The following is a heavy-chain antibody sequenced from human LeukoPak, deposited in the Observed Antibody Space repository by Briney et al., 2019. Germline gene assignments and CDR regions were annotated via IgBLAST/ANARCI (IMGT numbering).Heavy chain of an antibody. V-gene: IGHV3-23*01. CDR1: GFTFSSYA. J-gene: IGHJ4*02. D-gene: IGHD3-9*01. Sequence: SGGSLRLSCAASGFTFSSYAMSWVRQAPGKGLEWVSAISGSGGSTYYADSVKGRFTISRDNPKNTLYLQMNSLRAEDTAVYYCATYYDILTGYYTTPIGYWGQGTLVTVSS. CDR3: ATYYDILTGYYTTPIGY. CDR2: ISGSGGST.